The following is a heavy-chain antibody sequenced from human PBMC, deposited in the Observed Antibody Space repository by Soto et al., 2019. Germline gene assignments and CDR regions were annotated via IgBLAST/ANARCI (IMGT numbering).Heavy chain of an antibody. CDR1: GFPFINYA. J-gene: IGHJ5*02. CDR3: AKVPDGVNSNSPYH. Sequence: VQLLESGGGLVQPGESLKLACAASGFPFINYAMSWVRQAPGKGLEWVSTTGGGIGPYYADSVKGRFTISRDNPKNTLYLQMNSLRVEDTAVYYCAKVPDGVNSNSPYHWGQGTLVTVSS. V-gene: IGHV3-23*01. CDR2: TTGGGIGP. D-gene: IGHD2-8*02.